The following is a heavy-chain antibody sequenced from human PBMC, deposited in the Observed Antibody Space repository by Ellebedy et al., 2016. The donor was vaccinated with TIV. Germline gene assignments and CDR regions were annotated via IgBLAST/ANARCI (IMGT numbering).Heavy chain of an antibody. CDR2: FAWKSERL. CDR1: GFNLDDYT. D-gene: IGHD1-1*01. J-gene: IGHJ5*01. V-gene: IGHV3-9*01. CDR3: AKDNAGDLES. Sequence: SLKISXAASGFNLDDYTFHWVRQAPGKGLEWVSGFAWKSERLRYADSVKGRFTISKGSAKNILYLQMNSLRPDDTALYYCAKDNAGDLESWGQGTLVTVSS.